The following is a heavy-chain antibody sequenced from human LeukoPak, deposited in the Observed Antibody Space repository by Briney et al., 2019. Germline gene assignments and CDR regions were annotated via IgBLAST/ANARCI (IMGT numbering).Heavy chain of an antibody. V-gene: IGHV1-2*02. CDR1: GYTFTGYY. Sequence: ASVKVSCKASGYTFTGYYMHWVRQAPGQGLEWMGWTNPNSGGTNYAQKFQGRVTMTRDTSISTAYMELSRLRSDDTAVYYCALSSDYSNSFDYWGQGTLVTVSS. J-gene: IGHJ4*02. CDR2: TNPNSGGT. D-gene: IGHD4-11*01. CDR3: ALSSDYSNSFDY.